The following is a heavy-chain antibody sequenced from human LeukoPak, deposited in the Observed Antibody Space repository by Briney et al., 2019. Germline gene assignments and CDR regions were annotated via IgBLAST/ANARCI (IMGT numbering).Heavy chain of an antibody. J-gene: IGHJ4*02. CDR1: GITLSNYG. CDR2: ISGLGSRT. V-gene: IGHV3-23*01. Sequence: GGSLRLSCAVSGITLSNYGMSGVRQGPGKGLEGVAGISGLGSRTKYADSVKGPFTISTAHPKNTLYLQMNSLRAEETAVYFCAKRGVVIRVILVGFHKAAYYFDSWGQGALVTVSS. D-gene: IGHD3-22*01. CDR3: AKRGVVIRVILVGFHKAAYYFDS.